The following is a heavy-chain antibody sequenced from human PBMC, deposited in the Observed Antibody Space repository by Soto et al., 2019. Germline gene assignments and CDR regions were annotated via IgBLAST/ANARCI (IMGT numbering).Heavy chain of an antibody. Sequence: QVQLVESGGGVVQSGRSLRLSCAASGFTFGSYGMHWVRQAPGKGLEWVAVISYDGSNKYYADSVKGRFTISRDNSKNTLYLQMNSLRAEDTAGYYCAKSRVAYCGGDCYSEIDYWGQGTLVTVSS. CDR1: GFTFGSYG. D-gene: IGHD2-21*02. CDR3: AKSRVAYCGGDCYSEIDY. J-gene: IGHJ4*02. CDR2: ISYDGSNK. V-gene: IGHV3-30*18.